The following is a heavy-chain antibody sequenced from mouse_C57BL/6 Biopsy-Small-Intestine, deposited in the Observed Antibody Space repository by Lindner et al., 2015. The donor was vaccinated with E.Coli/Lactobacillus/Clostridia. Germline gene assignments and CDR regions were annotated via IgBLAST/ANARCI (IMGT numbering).Heavy chain of an antibody. J-gene: IGHJ1*03. V-gene: IGHV1-39*01. D-gene: IGHD2-3*01. CDR2: INPNYGTT. CDR3: ARCDGYLYWYFDV. CDR1: GYSFTDYN. Sequence: VQLQESGPELVKPGASVKISCKASGYSFTDYNMNWVKQSNGKSLEWIGVINPNYGTTSYNQKFKGRATLTVDQSSSTAYMQLNSLTSEDSAVYYCARCDGYLYWYFDVWGTGTTVTVSS.